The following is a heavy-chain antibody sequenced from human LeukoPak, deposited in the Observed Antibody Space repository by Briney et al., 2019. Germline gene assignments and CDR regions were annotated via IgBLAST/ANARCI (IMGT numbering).Heavy chain of an antibody. D-gene: IGHD6-19*01. CDR2: ISYDGSNK. Sequence: PGRSLRLPCAASGFTFRNYGMHWVRQAPGKGLEWVAVISYDGSNKYDADSVKGRFTISRDNSKNTLYLQMNSLRAEDTAVYYCARDHGSSVWYIEPYFDYWGQGTLVTVSS. V-gene: IGHV3-30*03. J-gene: IGHJ4*02. CDR3: ARDHGSSVWYIEPYFDY. CDR1: GFTFRNYG.